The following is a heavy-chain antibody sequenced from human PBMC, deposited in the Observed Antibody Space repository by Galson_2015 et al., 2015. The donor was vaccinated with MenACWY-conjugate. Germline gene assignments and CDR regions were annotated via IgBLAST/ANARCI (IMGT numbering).Heavy chain of an antibody. J-gene: IGHJ4*02. Sequence: SLRLSCAASGFSFSTYTMNWVRQAPGKGLEWVSFISSGSNSIYYADSVKGRFTISRDNAKNSLYLQMNSLRDEDTAVYYCAAGNYGDFDYWGQGTLVTVSS. D-gene: IGHD4-17*01. CDR1: GFSFSTYT. CDR2: ISSGSNSI. V-gene: IGHV3-48*02. CDR3: AAGNYGDFDY.